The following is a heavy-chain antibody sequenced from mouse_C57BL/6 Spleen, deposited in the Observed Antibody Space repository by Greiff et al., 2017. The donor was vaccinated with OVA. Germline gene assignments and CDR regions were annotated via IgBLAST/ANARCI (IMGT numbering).Heavy chain of an antibody. Sequence: QVQLQQPGAELVKPGASVKLSCKASGYTFTSYWMQWVKQRPGQGLEWIGEIDPSDSYTNYNQKFTGKATLTVDTSSSTAYMQLSSLTSEDSAVYYCGRGGATFAWFAYWGQGTLVTVSA. V-gene: IGHV1-50*01. J-gene: IGHJ3*01. D-gene: IGHD4-1*02. CDR3: GRGGATFAWFAY. CDR2: IDPSDSYT. CDR1: GYTFTSYW.